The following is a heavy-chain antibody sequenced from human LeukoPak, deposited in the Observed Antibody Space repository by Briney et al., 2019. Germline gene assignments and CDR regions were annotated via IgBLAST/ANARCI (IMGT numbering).Heavy chain of an antibody. Sequence: SETLSLTCTVSGGSISSRGYYWGWIRQPPGKGLEWIGSIYYSGITYYNPSLKSRVTISVDTSKNQFSLKLSSVTAADTAVYYCASTYYYGSGSYYNAYWGQGTLVTVSS. CDR3: ASTYYYGSGSYYNAY. V-gene: IGHV4-39*01. CDR2: IYYSGIT. D-gene: IGHD3-10*01. CDR1: GGSISSRGYY. J-gene: IGHJ4*02.